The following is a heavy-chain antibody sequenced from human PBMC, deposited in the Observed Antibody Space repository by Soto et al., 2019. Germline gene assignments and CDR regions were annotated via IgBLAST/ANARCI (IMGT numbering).Heavy chain of an antibody. CDR2: ILSGGRP. V-gene: IGHV4-30-4*01. CDR3: ARGTYSGYDFGL. CDR1: GASVAGGSYY. J-gene: IGHJ5*02. Sequence: QVQQRESGPGLVKPSQTLSLTCSVSGASVAGGSYYWSWVRQPPGKGLEWIGYILSGGRPFYNPSLTCRGTISADTSKNQLSLQLTSVTAADTAVYYCARGTYSGYDFGLWGQGTLVSGSS. D-gene: IGHD5-12*01.